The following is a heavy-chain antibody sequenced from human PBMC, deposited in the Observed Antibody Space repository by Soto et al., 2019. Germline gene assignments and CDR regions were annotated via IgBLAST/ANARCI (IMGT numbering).Heavy chain of an antibody. J-gene: IGHJ4*02. V-gene: IGHV3-48*02. D-gene: IGHD3-10*01. Sequence: GGSLRLSCAASGFTFSSYSMNWVRQAPGKGLEWVSYISSSSSSTIYYADSVKGRFTISRDNAKNSLYLQMNSLRDEDTAVYYCASRWFGELGSFDYWGQGTLVTVSS. CDR2: ISSSSSSTI. CDR1: GFTFSSYS. CDR3: ASRWFGELGSFDY.